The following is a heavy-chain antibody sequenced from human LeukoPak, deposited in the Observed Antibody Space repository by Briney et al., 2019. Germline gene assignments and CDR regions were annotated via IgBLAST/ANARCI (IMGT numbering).Heavy chain of an antibody. V-gene: IGHV4-59*08. J-gene: IGHJ4*02. CDR2: IHNSGDS. CDR3: ARHKTGGTYPIDY. Sequence: PSETLSLTCNVSGDSIKNYYWSWIRQPPGRTLEYLGNIHNSGDSNYNPSLTGRVTMSLDTPNNQFSLKLSSVTAADTALYYCARHKTGGTYPIDYWGQGILVTVSS. D-gene: IGHD1-26*01. CDR1: GDSIKNYY.